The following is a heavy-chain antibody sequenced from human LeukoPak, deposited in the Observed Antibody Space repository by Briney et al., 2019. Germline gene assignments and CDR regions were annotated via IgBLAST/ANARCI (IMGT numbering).Heavy chain of an antibody. V-gene: IGHV3-23*01. CDR1: GFTFSSYA. CDR3: AKVTGRYCSSTSCSRWFDP. D-gene: IGHD2-2*01. Sequence: GGSLRLSCAASGFTFSSYAMSWVRQAPGKGLEWVSAISGSGGSTYYADSVKGRFTISRDNSKNTLYLQMNGLRAEDTAVYYCAKVTGRYCSSTSCSRWFDPWGQGTLVTVSS. J-gene: IGHJ5*02. CDR2: ISGSGGST.